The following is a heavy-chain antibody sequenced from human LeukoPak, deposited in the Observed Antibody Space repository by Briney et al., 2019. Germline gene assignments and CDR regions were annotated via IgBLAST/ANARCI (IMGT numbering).Heavy chain of an antibody. D-gene: IGHD3-3*01. CDR3: ARGRLLEWFDN. V-gene: IGHV4-59*01. J-gene: IGHJ5*02. Sequence: SETLSLTCTVSGGSISSYYWSWIRQPPGKGLEWIGYIYYSGSTNYNPSPKSRVTISVDTSKNQFSLKLSSVTAADTAVYYCARGRLLEWFDNWGQGTLVSVSS. CDR2: IYYSGST. CDR1: GGSISSYY.